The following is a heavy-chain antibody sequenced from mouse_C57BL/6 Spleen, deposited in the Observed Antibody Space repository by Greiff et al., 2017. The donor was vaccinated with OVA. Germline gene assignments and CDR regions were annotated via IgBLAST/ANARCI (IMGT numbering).Heavy chain of an antibody. CDR3: AKRGSNSWFAY. J-gene: IGHJ3*01. D-gene: IGHD2-5*01. Sequence: VQLQQPGAELVRPGSSVKLSCKASGYTFTSYWMDWVKQRPGQGLEWIGNIYPSDSETHYNQKFKDKATLTVDNSSSTAYMQLSSLTSEDSAVYYCAKRGSNSWFAYWGQGTLVTVSA. CDR1: GYTFTSYW. V-gene: IGHV1-61*01. CDR2: IYPSDSET.